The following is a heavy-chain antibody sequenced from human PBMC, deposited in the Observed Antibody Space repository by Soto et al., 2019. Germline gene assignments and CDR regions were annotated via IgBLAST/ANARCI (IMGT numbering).Heavy chain of an antibody. Sequence: ASVKVSCKASGYTFTSYGISWVRQAPGQRLEWMGWINPDNGNTKSSQKFQDRVIITRDTSASTAYMDLSSMRSEDTAVYYCARGIATGXLDPWGQGTLVTVSS. CDR2: INPDNGNT. D-gene: IGHD2-15*01. J-gene: IGHJ5*02. CDR3: ARGIATGXLDP. V-gene: IGHV1-3*01. CDR1: GYTFTSYG.